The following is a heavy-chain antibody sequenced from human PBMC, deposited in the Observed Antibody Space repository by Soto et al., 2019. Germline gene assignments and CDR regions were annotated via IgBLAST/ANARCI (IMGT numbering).Heavy chain of an antibody. D-gene: IGHD2-2*01. J-gene: IGHJ4*02. CDR1: GGTFSSYA. CDR3: ASGPAHPIPTFDY. CDR2: IIPIFGTA. V-gene: IGHV1-69*13. Sequence: ASVKVSCKASGGTFSSYAISWVRQAPGQGLEWMGGIIPIFGTANYAQKFQGRVTITADESTSTAYMELSSLRSEDTAVYYCASGPAHPIPTFDYWGQGTLVTVSS.